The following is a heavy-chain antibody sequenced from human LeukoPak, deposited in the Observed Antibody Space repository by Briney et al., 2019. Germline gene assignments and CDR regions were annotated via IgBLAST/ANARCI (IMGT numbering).Heavy chain of an antibody. CDR1: GYTFTGYY. D-gene: IGHD1-14*01. CDR3: ARGVAGVYFYYYMDV. J-gene: IGHJ6*03. Sequence: GASVKVSCKASGYTFTGYYMHWVRQAPGQGLEWMGWINPNNGGTNYAQKFQGRVTMTRDTSISTAYMELSRLRSDDTAVYYCARGVAGVYFYYYMDVWGKETTVTVSS. V-gene: IGHV1-2*02. CDR2: INPNNGGT.